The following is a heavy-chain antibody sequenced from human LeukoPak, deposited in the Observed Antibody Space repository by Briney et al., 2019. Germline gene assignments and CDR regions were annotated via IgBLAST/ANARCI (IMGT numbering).Heavy chain of an antibody. V-gene: IGHV4-34*01. J-gene: IGHJ5*02. Sequence: PSETLSLTCAVYGGSFSGYYWSWIRQPPGKGLEWIGVINHSGSTNYNPSLKSRVTISVDTSRNQFSLKLSSVTAADTAVYYCARGGYIVVVPAAITLYNWFDPWGQGTLVTVSS. CDR2: INHSGST. CDR1: GGSFSGYY. CDR3: ARGGYIVVVPAAITLYNWFDP. D-gene: IGHD2-2*02.